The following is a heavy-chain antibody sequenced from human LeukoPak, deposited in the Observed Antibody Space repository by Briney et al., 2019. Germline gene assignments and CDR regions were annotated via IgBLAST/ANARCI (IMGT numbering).Heavy chain of an antibody. Sequence: SETLSLTCTVSGGSISSSYYYWGWIRQPPGKGLEWIGNLYYSGSTYSNPSLKSRVTMSVDTSKNQFSLKLSSVTAADTAIYYCARFYDSSPADAFDIWGQGTMVTVSS. J-gene: IGHJ3*02. CDR2: LYYSGST. CDR1: GGSISSSYYY. V-gene: IGHV4-39*07. D-gene: IGHD3-22*01. CDR3: ARFYDSSPADAFDI.